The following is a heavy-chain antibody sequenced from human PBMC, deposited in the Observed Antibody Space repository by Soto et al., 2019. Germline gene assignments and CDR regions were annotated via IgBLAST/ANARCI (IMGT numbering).Heavy chain of an antibody. CDR3: ARVIWNDVPFGFDY. J-gene: IGHJ4*02. D-gene: IGHD1-1*01. V-gene: IGHV1-46*01. CDR1: GYTFTSFF. CDR2: SNPSDGGT. Sequence: GASVKVSCKASGYTFTSFFIHWVRQAPGQGLEWMGRSNPSDGGTTYAQQFQGRVTMTRDTSTSTVYMELSSLRSDDTAVYYCARVIWNDVPFGFDYWGQGTLVTVSS.